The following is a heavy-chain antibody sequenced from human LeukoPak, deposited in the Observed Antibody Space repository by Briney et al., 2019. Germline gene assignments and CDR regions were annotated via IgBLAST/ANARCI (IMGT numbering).Heavy chain of an antibody. J-gene: IGHJ6*03. CDR2: IGSSGNIK. D-gene: IGHD3-16*01. Sequence: KPGGSLRLSCAASGFAFSDYFMSWVRRAPGKGLEWVAYIGSSGNIKYYADSVKGRFTVSRDNAKSSLYLQMNSLRAEDTAVYYCALSHVDQLGDYEFYYMDVWGTGTTVTVSS. CDR1: GFAFSDYF. CDR3: ALSHVDQLGDYEFYYMDV. V-gene: IGHV3-11*01.